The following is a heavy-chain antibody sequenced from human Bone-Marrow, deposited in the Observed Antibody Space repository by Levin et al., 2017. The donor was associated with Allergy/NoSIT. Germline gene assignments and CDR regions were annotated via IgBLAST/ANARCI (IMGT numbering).Heavy chain of an antibody. J-gene: IGHJ3*02. CDR2: INPNSGGT. CDR1: GYTFTDYY. V-gene: IGHV1-2*02. D-gene: IGHD3-22*01. CDR3: ARDHDYYDRAFDI. Sequence: ASVKVSCKASGYTFTDYYMNWVRQAPGQGLEWMGWINPNSGGTNYAQKFQGRVTMTRDTSISTAYMELSGLRSDDTAVYYCARDHDYYDRAFDIWGQGTMVTVSS.